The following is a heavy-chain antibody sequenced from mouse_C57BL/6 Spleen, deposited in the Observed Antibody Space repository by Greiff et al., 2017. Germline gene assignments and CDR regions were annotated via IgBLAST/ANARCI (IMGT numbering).Heavy chain of an antibody. D-gene: IGHD4-1*01. Sequence: VQLQQSGPELVKPGASVKIPCKASGYTFPDYNMDWVKQSHGKSLAWIGDINPNNGGTIYNQKFKGKATLTVEKSSSTAYMELRSLTSEDTAVYYCARSLGRYFDYWGQGTTLTVSS. CDR2: INPNNGGT. V-gene: IGHV1-18*01. CDR1: GYTFPDYN. J-gene: IGHJ2*01. CDR3: ARSLGRYFDY.